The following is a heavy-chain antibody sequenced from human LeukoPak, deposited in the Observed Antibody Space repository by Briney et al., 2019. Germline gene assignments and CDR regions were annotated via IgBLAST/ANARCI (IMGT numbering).Heavy chain of an antibody. CDR2: ISYDGSNK. J-gene: IGHJ4*02. D-gene: IGHD4-17*01. CDR1: GFTYSSYG. V-gene: IGHV3-30*18. Sequence: GGSLRLSCAASGFTYSSYGMHWVRQAPGKGLEWVAVISYDGSNKYYADSVKGRFTISRDNSKNTLYLQMNSLRAEDTAVYYCAKGVSTTVTTGFDYWGQGTLVTVSS. CDR3: AKGVSTTVTTGFDY.